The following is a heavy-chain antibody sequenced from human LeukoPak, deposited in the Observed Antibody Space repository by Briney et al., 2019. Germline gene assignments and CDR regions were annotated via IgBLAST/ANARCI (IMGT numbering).Heavy chain of an antibody. J-gene: IGHJ4*02. D-gene: IGHD6-13*01. CDR3: ARDEAGKGSSSSWYSGLFPSQTKRTSHFDY. Sequence: PGGSLRLSCAASGFTFSSYAMHWVRQAPGKGLEWVAVISYDGSNKYYADSVKGRFTISRDNSKNTLYLQMNSLRAEDTAVYYCARDEAGKGSSSSWYSGLFPSQTKRTSHFDYWGQGTLVTVSS. CDR1: GFTFSSYA. V-gene: IGHV3-30*04. CDR2: ISYDGSNK.